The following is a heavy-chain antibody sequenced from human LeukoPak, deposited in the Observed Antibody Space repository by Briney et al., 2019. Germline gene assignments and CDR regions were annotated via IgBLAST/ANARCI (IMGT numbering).Heavy chain of an antibody. V-gene: IGHV3-21*01. J-gene: IGHJ4*02. D-gene: IGHD5-24*01. CDR3: ASRVGMATKTADY. Sequence: GGSLRLSCAASGFTFSSYSMNWVRQAPGKGLEWVSSISSSSSYIYYADSVKGRFTISRDNAKNSLYLQMNSLRAEDTAVYYCASRVGMATKTADYWGQGTLVTVSS. CDR1: GFTFSSYS. CDR2: ISSSSSYI.